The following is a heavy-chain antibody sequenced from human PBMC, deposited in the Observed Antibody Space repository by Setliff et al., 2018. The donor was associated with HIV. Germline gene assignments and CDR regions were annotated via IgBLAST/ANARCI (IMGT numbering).Heavy chain of an antibody. CDR3: ARSYYDFWNGLPRSFDV. J-gene: IGHJ3*01. D-gene: IGHD3-3*01. CDR1: GGSLSNHY. CDR2: VYYSGST. Sequence: SETLSLTCTVPGGSLSNHYWSWLRQSPKNGLEWIGYVYYSGSTNYKPSFKSRVSISVDTSRNQFSLNLTSLTTADTAMYYCARSYYDFWNGLPRSFDVWGQGTMVTVSS. V-gene: IGHV4-59*11.